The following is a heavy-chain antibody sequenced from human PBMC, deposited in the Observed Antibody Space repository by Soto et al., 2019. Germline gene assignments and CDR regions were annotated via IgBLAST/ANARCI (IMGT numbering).Heavy chain of an antibody. J-gene: IGHJ5*02. CDR3: AKGGGRAGYFGNWFDP. Sequence: QVQLVQYGAEVKKPGTSVKVSCKASGGTFSNYAITWVRQAPEQGLEWLGRIIPISGTRDYAQKIQGRVNITADDSTTKAYMELSSLRSDDTAVYYCAKGGGRAGYFGNWFDPWGQGTLVTVSS. V-gene: IGHV1-69*15. D-gene: IGHD2-15*01. CDR2: IIPISGTR. CDR1: GGTFSNYA.